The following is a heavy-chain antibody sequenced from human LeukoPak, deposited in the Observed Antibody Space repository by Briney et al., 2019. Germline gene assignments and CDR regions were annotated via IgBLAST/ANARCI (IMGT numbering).Heavy chain of an antibody. J-gene: IGHJ4*02. Sequence: PGRSLRLSCAASGFIFNSHWINWVRQAPGKGLEWVANIAPDGSEIYFEDSVKGRFTISRDNAKNSVFLQINSLRAEDTAVYYCARERVPSRYFDSWGQGTLVTVSS. V-gene: IGHV3-7*01. CDR3: ARERVPSRYFDS. CDR2: IAPDGSEI. CDR1: GFIFNSHW.